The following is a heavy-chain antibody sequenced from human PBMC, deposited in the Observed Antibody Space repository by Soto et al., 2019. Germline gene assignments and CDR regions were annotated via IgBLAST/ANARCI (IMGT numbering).Heavy chain of an antibody. CDR3: ARDCDDSAFCPL. Sequence: GGSLRLSCAASGFSVSNNYMSWARQAPGKGLEWVSVAYSGGGGTYYADSVKGRFTISRDNSKNTVYLQMNSLRAEDTAVYYCARDCDDSAFCPLCGQGPLVTVSS. CDR1: GFSVSNNY. J-gene: IGHJ4*02. V-gene: IGHV3-53*01. CDR2: AYSGGGGT. D-gene: IGHD3-22*01.